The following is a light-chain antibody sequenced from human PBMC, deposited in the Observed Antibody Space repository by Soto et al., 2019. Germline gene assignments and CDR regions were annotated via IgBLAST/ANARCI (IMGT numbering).Light chain of an antibody. CDR3: CSYADSYRV. Sequence: QAVLTQPRSVSGSPGQSVTISCTGTGSDVGGYNYVSWYQQHPGKAPKLMIYEVRKRPSGVPDRLSGSKSGNTASLTISGLQAEDEADYYCCSYADSYRVFGGGTKLTVL. J-gene: IGLJ2*01. V-gene: IGLV2-11*01. CDR2: EVR. CDR1: GSDVGGYNY.